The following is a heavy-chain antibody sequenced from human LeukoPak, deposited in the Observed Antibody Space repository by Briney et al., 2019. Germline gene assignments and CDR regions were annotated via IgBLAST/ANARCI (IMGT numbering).Heavy chain of an antibody. D-gene: IGHD6-13*01. V-gene: IGHV1-8*01. CDR3: ARMEQQKGVGVDY. CDR2: MNPNSGNT. Sequence: GASVKVSCKASGYTFTSYDINWVRQATGQGLEWMGWMNPNSGNTGYAQKFQGRVSMTRNTSISTAYMELSSLRSEDTAVYYCARMEQQKGVGVDYWGQGTLVTVSS. J-gene: IGHJ4*02. CDR1: GYTFTSYD.